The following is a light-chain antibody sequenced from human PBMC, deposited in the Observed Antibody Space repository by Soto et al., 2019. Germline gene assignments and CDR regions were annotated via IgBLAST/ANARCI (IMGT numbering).Light chain of an antibody. Sequence: EIVLTEFPGTLSLSPGERATLSCRACQSVSSNYLAWYQQRPGQPPNLLIFGASNRAPGIPDRFSGSGSGTDFALTISRLEPEDFAVYYCQQYGSSIKTFGQGTKVDIK. CDR3: QQYGSSIKT. J-gene: IGKJ1*01. V-gene: IGKV3-20*01. CDR1: QSVSSNY. CDR2: GAS.